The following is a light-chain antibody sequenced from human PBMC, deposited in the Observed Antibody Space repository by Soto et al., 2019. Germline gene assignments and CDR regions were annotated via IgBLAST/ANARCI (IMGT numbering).Light chain of an antibody. Sequence: EIVLTQSPATLSLSPGERATPSCRASQSVSSYLAWYQQKPGQAPRLLIYDASNRATGIPARFSGSGSGTDFTLTISSLEPKDFAVYYCQLYGISPHVGQGKRLEIK. CDR1: QSVSSY. CDR2: DAS. V-gene: IGKV3-11*01. J-gene: IGKJ5*01. CDR3: QLYGISPH.